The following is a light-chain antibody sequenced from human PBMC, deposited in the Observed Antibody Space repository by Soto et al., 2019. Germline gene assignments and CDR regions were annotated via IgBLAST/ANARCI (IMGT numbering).Light chain of an antibody. CDR2: GAV. CDR3: QQYNNWPPIT. V-gene: IGKV3-15*01. J-gene: IGKJ5*01. CDR1: QSVSRY. Sequence: EIKLTQSPATLSLYTGERATLSCRASQSVSRYLAWYQQNPGQAPRLLIYGAVTRATGVPARFSGSESGTEFTLTISSLQSEDFAVYYCQQYNNWPPITFGQGTRLEIK.